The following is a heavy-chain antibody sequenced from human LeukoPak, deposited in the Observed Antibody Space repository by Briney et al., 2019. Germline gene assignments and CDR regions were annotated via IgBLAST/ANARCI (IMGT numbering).Heavy chain of an antibody. J-gene: IGHJ4*02. D-gene: IGHD3-10*01. Sequence: ASVKVSCKASGYTFTSYGINWVRQATGQGLEWMGWMNPNSGNTGYAQKFQGRVTITADKSTSTAYMELSSLRSEDTAVYYCARDLMVRETSPDYWGQGTLVTVSS. V-gene: IGHV1-8*01. CDR2: MNPNSGNT. CDR3: ARDLMVRETSPDY. CDR1: GYTFTSYG.